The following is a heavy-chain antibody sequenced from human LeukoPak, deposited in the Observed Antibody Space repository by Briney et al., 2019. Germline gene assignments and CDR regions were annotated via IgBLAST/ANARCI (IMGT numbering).Heavy chain of an antibody. CDR3: ARGALGWLPYYFDY. D-gene: IGHD5-24*01. Sequence: PGGSLRLSCAASGFTFSDHYMTWIRQAPGKGLEWVSYISNSGSTVKYADAVKGRFTISRDNAKNSLYLQMNSLRAEDTAVYYCARGALGWLPYYFDYWGQGTLVTVSS. CDR2: ISNSGSTV. V-gene: IGHV3-11*01. J-gene: IGHJ4*02. CDR1: GFTFSDHY.